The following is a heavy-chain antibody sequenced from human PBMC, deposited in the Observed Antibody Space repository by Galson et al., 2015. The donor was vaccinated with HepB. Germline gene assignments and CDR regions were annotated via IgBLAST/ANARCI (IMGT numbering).Heavy chain of an antibody. D-gene: IGHD6-13*01. V-gene: IGHV4-30-2*05. CDR2: IYHSGST. J-gene: IGHJ4*02. CDR1: GGSISSGGYS. CDR3: ARVVGSSWLFDY. Sequence: TLSLTCAVSGGSISSGGYSWSWIRQPPGKGLEWIGYIYHSGSTYYNPSLKSRVTISVDTSKNQFSLKLSSVTAADTAVYYCARVVGSSWLFDYWGQGTLVTVSS.